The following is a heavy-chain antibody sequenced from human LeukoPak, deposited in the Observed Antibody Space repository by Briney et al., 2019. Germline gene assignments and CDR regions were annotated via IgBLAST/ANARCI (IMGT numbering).Heavy chain of an antibody. CDR1: GGSTSSHF. V-gene: IGHV4-59*08. D-gene: IGHD3-16*01. Sequence: SETLSLTCTVSGGSTSSHFRTRIRQPPGKGLEWLGYVYNTGSTNYNPSLQSRVTMTLDASKNQFYLKLTSVTAADTAVYFCARDDYAVLDTFGVLGEGTVVTVSS. CDR2: VYNTGST. J-gene: IGHJ3*01. CDR3: ARDDYAVLDTFGV.